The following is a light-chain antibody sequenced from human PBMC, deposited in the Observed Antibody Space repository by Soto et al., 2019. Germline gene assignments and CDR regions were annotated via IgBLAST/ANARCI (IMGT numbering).Light chain of an antibody. CDR2: DAS. V-gene: IGKV1-33*01. J-gene: IGKJ2*01. Sequence: DVQMTQSPSSLSASVGDRVTITCQASQDISKYLNWYQKKPGKAPKLLIYDASNLETGVPSRFSGSGSGTDFTFTISGLQPEDIATYYCHHYDSIPYSFGQGTILDFK. CDR3: HHYDSIPYS. CDR1: QDISKY.